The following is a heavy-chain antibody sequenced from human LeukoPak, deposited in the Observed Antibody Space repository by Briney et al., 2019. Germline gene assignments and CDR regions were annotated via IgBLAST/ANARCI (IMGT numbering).Heavy chain of an antibody. CDR1: AFTFSSYW. CDR3: ARDRYSSAWYEE. CDR2: INSCGSST. J-gene: IGHJ4*02. V-gene: IGHV3-74*01. Sequence: TGGSLRLSCTASAFTFSSYWMHWVRQAPGKGLVWVSHINSCGSSTSYADSVKGRFTISRDNAKKTLYLQMNSLRADDRAVYYCARDRYSSAWYEEWGQGTVVTVSS. D-gene: IGHD6-19*01.